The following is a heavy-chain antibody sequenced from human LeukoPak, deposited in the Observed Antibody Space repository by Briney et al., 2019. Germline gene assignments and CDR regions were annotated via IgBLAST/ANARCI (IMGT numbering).Heavy chain of an antibody. CDR3: AKGISGYSSSWYKFDY. J-gene: IGHJ4*02. D-gene: IGHD6-13*01. CDR2: IWYDGSNK. V-gene: IGHV3-33*06. Sequence: GGSLRLSRAASGFTFSSYGMHWVRQAPGKGLEWVAVIWYDGSNKYYADSVKGRFTISRDNSKNTLYLQMNSLRAEDTAVYYCAKGISGYSSSWYKFDYWGQGTLVTVSS. CDR1: GFTFSSYG.